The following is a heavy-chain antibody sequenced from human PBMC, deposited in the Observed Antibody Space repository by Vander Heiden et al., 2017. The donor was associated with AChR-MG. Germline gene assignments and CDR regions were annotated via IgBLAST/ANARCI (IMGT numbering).Heavy chain of an antibody. Sequence: QVQLVQSGAAVKKPGSSVKVSCKPSGGTFSSYAISWVRQAPGQGREWMGVSSTIFGTANYAQKFQGRGTMTADKATSTAHMELSSLRSEDTAVYYCARGPRGRPRGYFDYWGQGTLVTVSS. CDR1: GGTFSSYA. CDR3: ARGPRGRPRGYFDY. J-gene: IGHJ4*02. CDR2: SSTIFGTA. D-gene: IGHD3-10*01. V-gene: IGHV1-69*06.